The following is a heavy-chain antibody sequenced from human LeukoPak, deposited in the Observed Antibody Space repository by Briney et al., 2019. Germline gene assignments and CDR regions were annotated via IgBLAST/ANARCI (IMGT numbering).Heavy chain of an antibody. D-gene: IGHD5-12*01. CDR3: AREWGGYDYGWYFDL. J-gene: IGHJ2*01. V-gene: IGHV4-61*02. CDR1: GDSISSGDYY. CDR2: ISSSGST. Sequence: SETLSLTCTVSGDSISSGDYYWSWIRQPAGKGLEWIGRISSSGSTNYNPSLKSRVTISVDTSKNQFSLKLSSVTAADTAVYYCAREWGGYDYGWYFDLWGRGTLVTVSS.